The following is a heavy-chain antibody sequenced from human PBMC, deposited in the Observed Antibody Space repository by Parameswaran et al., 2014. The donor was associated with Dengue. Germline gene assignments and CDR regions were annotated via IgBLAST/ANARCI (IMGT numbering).Heavy chain of an antibody. J-gene: IGHJ6*03. V-gene: IGHV4-34*01. Sequence: RWIRQPPGKGLEWIGEINHSGSTNYNPSLKSRVTISVDTSKNQFSLKLSSVTAADTAVYYCARVRPSYDILTGYHLSYYMDVWGKGTTVTVSS. CDR2: INHSGST. CDR3: ARVRPSYDILTGYHLSYYMDV. D-gene: IGHD3-9*01.